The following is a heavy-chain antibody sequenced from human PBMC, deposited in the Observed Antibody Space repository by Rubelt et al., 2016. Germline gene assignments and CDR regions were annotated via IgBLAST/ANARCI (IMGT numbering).Heavy chain of an antibody. V-gene: IGHV3-33*01. CDR2: IWYDGSNK. CDR3: ARAPTRFGRGWFDY. J-gene: IGHJ4*02. D-gene: IGHD3-10*01. Sequence: EWVAVIWYDGSNKYYADSVKGRFTISRDNSKNSLYLQMNSLRDEDTAVYYCARAPTRFGRGWFDYWGQGTLVTVSS.